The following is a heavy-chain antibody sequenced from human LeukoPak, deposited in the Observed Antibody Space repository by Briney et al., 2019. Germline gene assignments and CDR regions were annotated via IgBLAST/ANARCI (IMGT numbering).Heavy chain of an antibody. CDR2: ISSSGSTI. J-gene: IGHJ4*02. CDR1: GFPFNDYY. D-gene: IGHD2-2*01. CDR3: ARDKGFCTSTSCPYIGGSDY. V-gene: IGHV3-11*04. Sequence: PGGSLRLSCAASGFPFNDYYMTWIRQAPGKGLEWVSHISSSGSTIYYADSVKGRFIISRDNAKNSLYLQMNSLTAEDTAVYYCARDKGFCTSTSCPYIGGSDYWGQGTLVTVSS.